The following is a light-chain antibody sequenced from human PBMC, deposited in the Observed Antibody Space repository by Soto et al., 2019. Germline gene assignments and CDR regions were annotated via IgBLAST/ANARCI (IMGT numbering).Light chain of an antibody. Sequence: EIVMTQSPATLSVSPGERATLSCRASQSVSSNLAWYQQKPGQAPRLLIYGASTRATGIPARFSGSGSGTDFTLTISRLEPEDFAAYYCQQYGRSPRTFGQGTRLEIK. CDR1: QSVSSN. CDR3: QQYGRSPRT. CDR2: GAS. J-gene: IGKJ5*01. V-gene: IGKV3-15*01.